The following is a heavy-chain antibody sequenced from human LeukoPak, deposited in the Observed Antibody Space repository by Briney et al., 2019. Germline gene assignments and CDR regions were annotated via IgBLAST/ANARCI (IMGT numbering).Heavy chain of an antibody. V-gene: IGHV3-23*01. CDR3: AKQDPYTSGWYP. J-gene: IGHJ5*02. D-gene: IGHD6-19*01. CDR2: ISDSGGGT. Sequence: GGSLRLSCAASGFTFRSNAMTWVRQAPGKGLEWVSGISDSGGGTYYADSVKGRFTISRDNSKNTLWLQMNSLRADDTAVYYCAKQDPYTSGWYPWGQGTLVTVSS. CDR1: GFTFRSNA.